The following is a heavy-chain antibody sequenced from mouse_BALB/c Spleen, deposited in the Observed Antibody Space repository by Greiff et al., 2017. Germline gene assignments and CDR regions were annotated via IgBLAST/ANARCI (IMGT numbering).Heavy chain of an antibody. CDR3: TSYGNYYAMDY. CDR1: GFTFSNYW. CDR2: IRLKSNNYAT. J-gene: IGHJ4*01. V-gene: IGHV6-6*02. Sequence: EVKLVESGGGLVQPGGSMKLSCVASGFTFSNYWMNWVRQSPEKGLEWVAEIRLKSNNYATHYAESVKGRFTISRDDSKSSVYLQMNNLRAEDTGIYYCTSYGNYYAMDYWGQGTSVTVSS. D-gene: IGHD2-10*02.